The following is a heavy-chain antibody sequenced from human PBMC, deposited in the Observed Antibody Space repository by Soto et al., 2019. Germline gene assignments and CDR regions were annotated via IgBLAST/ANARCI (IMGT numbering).Heavy chain of an antibody. CDR3: ARDLRGTGWYDF. J-gene: IGHJ4*02. Sequence: QVHLVQSGAEEKRPGASVKVSCKASGYTFSNYAMHWVRQAPGQSLEWMGWVNTVNGDTEYSQKFQDRLTITRDTSASTADMVMSSLRSGDTAVYYCARDLRGTGWYDFWGQGTLVTVSS. V-gene: IGHV1-3*05. CDR2: VNTVNGDT. D-gene: IGHD6-19*01. CDR1: GYTFSNYA.